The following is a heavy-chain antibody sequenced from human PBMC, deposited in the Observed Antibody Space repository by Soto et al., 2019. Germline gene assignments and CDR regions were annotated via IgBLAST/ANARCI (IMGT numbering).Heavy chain of an antibody. V-gene: IGHV3-48*02. CDR3: ARIKLVEWFFINVDVYDMDV. Sequence: PGGSLRLCCAASRFSLSDYAVNWVRQAPGKGLEWVSFISSDSRTIYYGDSVKGRFTVSRDNARNSVSLQMDSLRDEDTAVYYCARIKLVEWFFINVDVYDMDVWGQGTPVTVSS. D-gene: IGHD3-3*01. CDR1: RFSLSDYA. CDR2: ISSDSRTI. J-gene: IGHJ6*02.